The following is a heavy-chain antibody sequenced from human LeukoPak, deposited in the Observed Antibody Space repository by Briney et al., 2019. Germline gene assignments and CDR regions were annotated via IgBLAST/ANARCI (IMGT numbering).Heavy chain of an antibody. D-gene: IGHD3-22*01. CDR3: ARLGYYDNSGYYPPYYFDY. CDR1: GYSFTSYW. CDR2: IYPGDSDT. V-gene: IGHV5-51*01. Sequence: PGESLKISCKGSGYSFTSYWIGWVRQMPGKGLEWMGIIYPGDSDTRYSPSFQGQVTISADTSISTAYLQWSSLKASDTAMYYCARLGYYDNSGYYPPYYFDYWGQGTLVTVSS. J-gene: IGHJ4*02.